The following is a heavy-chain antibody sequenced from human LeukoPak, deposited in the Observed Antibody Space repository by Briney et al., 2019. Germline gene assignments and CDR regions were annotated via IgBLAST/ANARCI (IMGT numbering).Heavy chain of an antibody. CDR3: AKDSGSYYTSDY. CDR1: AFTFNNYD. D-gene: IGHD3-10*01. Sequence: GGSLRLSCAASAFTFNNYDMHWVRQAPGKGLEWVAFIRYDGSNKYYADFVEGRFTISRDNSKNILYLLMNSLRAEDTAVYYCAKDSGSYYTSDYWGQGTLVTVSS. V-gene: IGHV3-30*02. J-gene: IGHJ4*02. CDR2: IRYDGSNK.